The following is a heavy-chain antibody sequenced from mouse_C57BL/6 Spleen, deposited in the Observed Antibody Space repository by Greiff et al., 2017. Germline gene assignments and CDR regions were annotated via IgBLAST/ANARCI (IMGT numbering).Heavy chain of an antibody. D-gene: IGHD2-5*01. J-gene: IGHJ4*01. CDR1: GYAFSSYW. CDR3: ARGDSNYAMDY. V-gene: IGHV1-80*01. Sequence: QVQLKQSGAELVKPGASVKISCKASGYAFSSYWMNWVKQRPGKGLEWIGQIYPGDGDTNYNGKFKGKATLTADKSSSTAYMQLSSLTSEDSAVYFCARGDSNYAMDYWGQGTSVTVSS. CDR2: IYPGDGDT.